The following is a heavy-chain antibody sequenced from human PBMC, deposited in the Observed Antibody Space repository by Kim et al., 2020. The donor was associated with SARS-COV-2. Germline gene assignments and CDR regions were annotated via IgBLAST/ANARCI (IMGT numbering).Heavy chain of an antibody. CDR3: TTAPLLWFGEFYYYGMDV. D-gene: IGHD3-10*01. Sequence: GGSLRLSCAASGFTFSNAWMSWVRQAPGKGLEWVGRIKSKTDGGTTDYAAPVKGRFTISRDDSKNTLYLQMNSLKTEVTAVYYCTTAPLLWFGEFYYYGMDVWGPGTTVTVSS. V-gene: IGHV3-15*01. CDR2: IKSKTDGGTT. J-gene: IGHJ6*02. CDR1: GFTFSNAW.